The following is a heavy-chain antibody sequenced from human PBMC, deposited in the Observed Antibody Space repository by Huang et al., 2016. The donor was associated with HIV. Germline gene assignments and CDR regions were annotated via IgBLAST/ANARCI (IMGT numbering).Heavy chain of an antibody. CDR1: GYTFSTYS. D-gene: IGHD3-22*01. CDR3: VRDSSSGLQLRY. V-gene: IGHV3-48*01. Sequence: EVQLVESGGGLAQPGGSLRLSSVASGYTFSTYSMNWVRQALGKVLGWVSYISKTSGATSYAESVKGRFTVSRDNVKNSLYLQMNRLRVEDMAMYYCVRDSSSGLQLRYWGQGALVIVS. J-gene: IGHJ4*02. CDR2: ISKTSGAT.